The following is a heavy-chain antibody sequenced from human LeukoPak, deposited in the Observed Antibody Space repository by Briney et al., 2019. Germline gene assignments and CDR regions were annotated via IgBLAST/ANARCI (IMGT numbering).Heavy chain of an antibody. V-gene: IGHV4-30-2*01. D-gene: IGHD2-21*01. CDR3: ARLYSNAFDI. CDR1: GGSISSGGYS. Sequence: PSQTLSLTCAVSGGSISSGGYSWSWIRQPPGKGLEWIGYTYHSGSTYYNPSLKSRVTISVDRSKNQFSLKLSSVTAADTAVYYCARLYSNAFDIWGQGTMVTVSS. CDR2: TYHSGST. J-gene: IGHJ3*02.